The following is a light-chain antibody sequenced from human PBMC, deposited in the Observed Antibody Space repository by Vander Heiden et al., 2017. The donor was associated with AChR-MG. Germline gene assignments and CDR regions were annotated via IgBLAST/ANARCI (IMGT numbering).Light chain of an antibody. Sequence: EIVLTQSPGTLSLSPGERATLSCRASQSVSSSYLAWYQQKPGQAPRLLIYGASSRATGIPDRFSGSGSGTDFTLTISRLEPEDFAVYYCQQDGSSHRITVGPGTKVDIK. CDR3: QQDGSSHRIT. CDR2: GAS. CDR1: QSVSSSY. J-gene: IGKJ3*01. V-gene: IGKV3-20*01.